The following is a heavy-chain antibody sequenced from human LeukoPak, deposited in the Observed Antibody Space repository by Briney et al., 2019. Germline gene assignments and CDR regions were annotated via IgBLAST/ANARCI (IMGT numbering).Heavy chain of an antibody. J-gene: IGHJ6*02. CDR1: GGSISSYY. CDR2: INHSGST. D-gene: IGHD4-17*01. Sequence: SETLSLTCTVSGGSISSYYWSWIRQPPGKGLEWIGEINHSGSTNYNPSLKSRVTISVDTSKNQFSLKLSSVTAADTAVYYCATPPDYGDYYYGMDVWGQGTTVTVSS. CDR3: ATPPDYGDYYYGMDV. V-gene: IGHV4-34*01.